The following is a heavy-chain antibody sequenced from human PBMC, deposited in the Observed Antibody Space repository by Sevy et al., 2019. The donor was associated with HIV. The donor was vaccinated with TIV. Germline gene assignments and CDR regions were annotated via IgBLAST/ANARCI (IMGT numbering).Heavy chain of an antibody. Sequence: GGSLRLSCAASGFTVSRNYMSWVRQAPGKGLEWVSVIYSDGKTFYADSVKDRFTISRDNSKNTLYLQMDSLRAEETAVYYCAGWSSAWTLFDYWGQGTLVTVSS. CDR2: IYSDGKT. CDR1: GFTVSRNY. V-gene: IGHV3-66*01. CDR3: AGWSSAWTLFDY. J-gene: IGHJ4*02. D-gene: IGHD6-19*01.